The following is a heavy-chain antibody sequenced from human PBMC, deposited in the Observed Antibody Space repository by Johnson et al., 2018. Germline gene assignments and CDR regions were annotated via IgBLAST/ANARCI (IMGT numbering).Heavy chain of an antibody. CDR2: IWYDGSNK. D-gene: IGHD2-2*01. CDR1: GFTFSSYG. J-gene: IGHJ6*02. V-gene: IGHV3-33*01. CDR3: ARDQDCSSTSCLGMDV. Sequence: VQLLESGGGVVQPGRSLRLSCAASGFTFSSYGMHWVRQAPGKGLEWVAVIWYDGSNKYYADSVKGRFTISRDNSKNTRYLQMNSLGAEDTAVYYCARDQDCSSTSCLGMDVWGQGTTVTVSS.